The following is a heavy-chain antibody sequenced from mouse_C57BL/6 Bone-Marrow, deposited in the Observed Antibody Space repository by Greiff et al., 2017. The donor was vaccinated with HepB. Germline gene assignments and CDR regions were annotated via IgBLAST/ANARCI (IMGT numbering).Heavy chain of an antibody. CDR3: AREGVTTVVADAMDY. CDR2: IYPGSGST. Sequence: VQLQQPGAELVKPGASVKMSCKASGYTFTSYWITWVKQRPGQGLEWIGDIYPGSGSTNYNEKFKSKATLTVDTSSSTAYMQLSSLTSEDSAVYYCAREGVTTVVADAMDYWGQGTSVTVSS. J-gene: IGHJ4*01. V-gene: IGHV1-55*01. D-gene: IGHD1-1*01. CDR1: GYTFTSYW.